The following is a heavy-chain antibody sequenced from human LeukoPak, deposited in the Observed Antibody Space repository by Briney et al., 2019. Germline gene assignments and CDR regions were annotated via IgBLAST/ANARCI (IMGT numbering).Heavy chain of an antibody. J-gene: IGHJ4*02. CDR3: ARARTTRGFDY. CDR1: GFTFNSYG. D-gene: IGHD4-17*01. V-gene: IGHV3-33*01. CDR2: IWYDGSNK. Sequence: PGRSLRLSCAASGFTFNSYGIHWVRQAPGKGLEWVAFIWYDGSNKYYADSVKGRFTISRDNSKNTLYLQMNSLRAEDTAVYYCARARTTRGFDYWGQGTLLTVSS.